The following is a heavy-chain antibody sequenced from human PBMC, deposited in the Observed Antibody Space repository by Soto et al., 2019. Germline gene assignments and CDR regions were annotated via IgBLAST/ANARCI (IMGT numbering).Heavy chain of an antibody. J-gene: IGHJ3*02. Sequence: QVQLVQSGAEVKKPGASVKVSCKASGYTFTGYLRHWGRQAPGQGLEWMGWINPNSGDTIYAQQFQGGVTMTRDTYISTAYMELSRLRSDDTAVYYWARGGDKGDGRQCVLDIWGHGTMVTVSS. CDR1: GYTFTGYL. V-gene: IGHV1-2*02. D-gene: IGHD2-21*02. CDR2: INPNSGDT. CDR3: ARGGDKGDGRQCVLDI.